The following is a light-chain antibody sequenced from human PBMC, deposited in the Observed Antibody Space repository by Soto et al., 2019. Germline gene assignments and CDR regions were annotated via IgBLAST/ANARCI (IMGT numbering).Light chain of an antibody. J-gene: IGKJ5*01. V-gene: IGKV3-11*01. Sequence: EIVLTQSPATLSLSPGERATLSCRASQSVSSYLAWYQQQPGQAPRLLIYDASNRATGIPARFIGSGSGTDFTLTISSLEPEDFAVYYCQQRSNWQITFGQGTRLEIK. CDR3: QQRSNWQIT. CDR2: DAS. CDR1: QSVSSY.